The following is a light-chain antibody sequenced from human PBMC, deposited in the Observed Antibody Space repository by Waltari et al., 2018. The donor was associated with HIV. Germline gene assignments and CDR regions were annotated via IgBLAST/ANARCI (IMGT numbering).Light chain of an antibody. CDR2: DVN. J-gene: IGLJ3*02. V-gene: IGLV2-14*03. Sequence: QSALTQPASVSGSHGQSITISCTGTSSDVGNYNYVSWFQQPQDKGPTLILFDVNKRSSGVSSRFSGSKSAQTASLTISGLQPEDEGDYFCTSYTSSDTWVFGGGTKVTVL. CDR1: SSDVGNYNY. CDR3: TSYTSSDTWV.